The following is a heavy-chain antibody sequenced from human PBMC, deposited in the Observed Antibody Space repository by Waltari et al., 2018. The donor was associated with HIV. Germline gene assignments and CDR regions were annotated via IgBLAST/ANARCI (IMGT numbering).Heavy chain of an antibody. J-gene: IGHJ4*02. CDR3: ARRGDGFNQHARLDH. CDR2: MYNSGTT. D-gene: IGHD2-2*01. CDR1: GGSITRNDFY. V-gene: IGHV4-39*01. Sequence: QLHLQESGPGLVKPSETLALTCTVSGGSITRNDFYWAWIRQPPGKGLEWIGLMYNSGTTDDNPSLKSRVSRSRDTSKNRFSLRLHSVTAADTAIYYCARRGDGFNQHARLDHWGPGTLVTVSS.